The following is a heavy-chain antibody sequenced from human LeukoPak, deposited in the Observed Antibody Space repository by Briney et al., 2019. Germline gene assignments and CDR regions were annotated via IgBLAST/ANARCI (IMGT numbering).Heavy chain of an antibody. V-gene: IGHV1-18*01. CDR1: GYTFSNYG. CDR3: ARDRHPTVRGWFDP. J-gene: IGHJ5*02. Sequence: ASVKVSCKASGYTFSNYGIGWVGQAPGQGLEWMGWISGYNGDTNYAQNVQGRVTMTIDTSTTTAYMELNNLRSDDTAIYYCARDRHPTVRGWFDPWGQGTLVTVSS. D-gene: IGHD3-10*01. CDR2: ISGYNGDT.